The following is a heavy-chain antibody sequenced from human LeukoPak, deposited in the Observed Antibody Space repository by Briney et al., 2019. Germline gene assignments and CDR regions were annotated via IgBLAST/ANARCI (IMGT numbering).Heavy chain of an antibody. Sequence: SVKVSCKASGGTFSSYAISWVRQAPGQGLEWMGGIIPIFGTANYAQKFQGRVTITADKSTSTAYMELSRLRSVDTAVYYCASGTSRQWLVLSAFDIWGQGTMVTVSS. J-gene: IGHJ3*02. CDR3: ASGTSRQWLVLSAFDI. V-gene: IGHV1-69*06. CDR2: IIPIFGTA. CDR1: GGTFSSYA. D-gene: IGHD6-19*01.